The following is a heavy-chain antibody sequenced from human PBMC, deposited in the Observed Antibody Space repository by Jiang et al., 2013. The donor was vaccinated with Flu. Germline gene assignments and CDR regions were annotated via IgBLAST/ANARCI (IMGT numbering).Heavy chain of an antibody. Sequence: LLKPSETLSLTCTVSSDSIASRSYYWGWIRQPPGKGLEWIGDINPSGNTHYNPSLKSRVTISVDTSKNQFSLKLSSVTAADTAVYYCARSDYSNTWVFIDYWGQGSLVTVSS. J-gene: IGHJ4*02. CDR1: SDSIASRSYY. CDR2: INPSGNT. D-gene: IGHD6-13*01. CDR3: ARSDYSNTWVFIDY. V-gene: IGHV4-39*07.